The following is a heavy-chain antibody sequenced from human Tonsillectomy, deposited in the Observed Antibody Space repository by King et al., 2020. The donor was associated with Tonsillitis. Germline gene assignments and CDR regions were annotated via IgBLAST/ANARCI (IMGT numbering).Heavy chain of an antibody. D-gene: IGHD6-13*01. V-gene: IGHV3-23*04. CDR2: ISGSGGST. CDR3: ASYSSSWYSYFYYGLGV. CDR1: GFTFSSYA. J-gene: IGHJ6*02. Sequence: VQLVESGGGLVQPGGSLRLSCAASGFTFSSYAMSWVRQAPGKGLEWVSAISGSGGSTYYADSVRGRFTISRDNSKNTLYLQMNSLRAEDTAVYYCASYSSSWYSYFYYGLGVWGQGTTVTVSS.